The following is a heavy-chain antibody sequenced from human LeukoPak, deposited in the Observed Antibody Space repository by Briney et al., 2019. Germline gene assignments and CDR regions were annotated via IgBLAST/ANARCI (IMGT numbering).Heavy chain of an antibody. J-gene: IGHJ5*02. CDR2: ISAYNGNT. V-gene: IGHV1-18*01. CDR1: GYTFTSYG. CDR3: ARSLVVPAAMIPRGERFDP. Sequence: ASVKVSCKASGYTFTSYGISWVRQAPGQGLEWMGWISAYNGNTNYAQKLQGRVTMTTDTSTSTAYMELGSLRSDDTAVYYCARSLVVPAAMIPRGERFDPWGQGTLVTVSS. D-gene: IGHD2-2*01.